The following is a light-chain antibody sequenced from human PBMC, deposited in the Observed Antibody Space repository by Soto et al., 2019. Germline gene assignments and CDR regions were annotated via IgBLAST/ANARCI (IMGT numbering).Light chain of an antibody. Sequence: QSVLTQPPSVSDAPRQRVTISCSGSTSNIGNNAVSWYQQLPGKAPKLLIYYDDLLPSGVSDRFSGSKSGTSASLAISGLQSEDEADYYCAAWDDSLNGVVFGGGTKVTVL. J-gene: IGLJ2*01. V-gene: IGLV1-36*01. CDR1: TSNIGNNA. CDR2: YDD. CDR3: AAWDDSLNGVV.